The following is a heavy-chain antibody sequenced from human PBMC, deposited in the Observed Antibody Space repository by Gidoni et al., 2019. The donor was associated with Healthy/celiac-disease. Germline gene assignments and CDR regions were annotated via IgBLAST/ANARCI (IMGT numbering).Heavy chain of an antibody. D-gene: IGHD1-26*01. CDR1: GCTFLSYA. Sequence: QVQLFQSGAEVKKPWSSVKVSCKASGCTFLSYALSWERQAPGQGLEWMGGIIPIFGTANYAQKFQGRVTITADKSTSTAYMELSSLRSEDTAVYYCARGHFGRPMGGSYHSFDYWGQGTLVTVSS. V-gene: IGHV1-69*06. J-gene: IGHJ4*02. CDR3: ARGHFGRPMGGSYHSFDY. CDR2: IIPIFGTA.